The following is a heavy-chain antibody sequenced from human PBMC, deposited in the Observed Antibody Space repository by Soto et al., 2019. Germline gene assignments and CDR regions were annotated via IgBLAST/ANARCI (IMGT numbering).Heavy chain of an antibody. V-gene: IGHV1-2*04. J-gene: IGHJ3*02. CDR3: AREVQGSGTGAFDI. CDR1: GYTFTGHY. Sequence: PSVKVSCKASGYTFTGHYMHWVRQAPGQGLEWMGWIKPNSGGTKYAQKFQGWVTMTRDTSISTVYMELSRLTSDDTAVYYCAREVQGSGTGAFDIWGQGTMVTVSS. D-gene: IGHD1-26*01. CDR2: IKPNSGGT.